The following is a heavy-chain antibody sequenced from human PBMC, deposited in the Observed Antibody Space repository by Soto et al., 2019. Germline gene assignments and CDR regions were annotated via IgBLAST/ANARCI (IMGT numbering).Heavy chain of an antibody. CDR3: ASDLPNNWNFEY. Sequence: QVQLVESGGGVVQPGRSLRLSCAASGFTFRDYSMHWVRQAPGKGLEWVAVITYDGREKFYADSVKGRFTSSRDNSKDTLYLQLNSLRPEDTAVYYGASDLPNNWNFEYWGQGTLVTVSS. D-gene: IGHD1-20*01. CDR2: ITYDGREK. J-gene: IGHJ4*02. CDR1: GFTFRDYS. V-gene: IGHV3-30-3*01.